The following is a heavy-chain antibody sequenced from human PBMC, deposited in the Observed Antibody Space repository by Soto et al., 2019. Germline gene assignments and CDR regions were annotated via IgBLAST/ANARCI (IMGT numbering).Heavy chain of an antibody. D-gene: IGHD4-4*01. CDR3: ARHPSNFWFDP. V-gene: IGHV4-39*01. CDR2: IYYSGST. J-gene: IGHJ5*02. Sequence: PSETLSLTCTVSGGSISSSSYFWGWIRQPPGKGQEWIGSIYYSGSTYYNPSLKSRVTVSVDTSKNQFSLKLSSVTAADTAVYYCARHPSNFWFDPWGQGTLVTVSS. CDR1: GGSISSSSYF.